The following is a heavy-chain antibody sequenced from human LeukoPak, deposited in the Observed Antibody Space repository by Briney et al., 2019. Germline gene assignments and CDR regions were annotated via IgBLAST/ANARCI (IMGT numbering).Heavy chain of an antibody. CDR1: GFTFSSYS. CDR3: ARDLDNSGWYVFDY. V-gene: IGHV3-21*04. D-gene: IGHD6-19*01. Sequence: GGSLRLSCAASGFTFSSYSMNWVRQAPGKGLEWVSSISSSSSYIYYADSVKGRFTISRDNAKNSLYLQMNSLRAEDTAVYYCARDLDNSGWYVFDYWSQGNLVTVSS. CDR2: ISSSSSYI. J-gene: IGHJ4*02.